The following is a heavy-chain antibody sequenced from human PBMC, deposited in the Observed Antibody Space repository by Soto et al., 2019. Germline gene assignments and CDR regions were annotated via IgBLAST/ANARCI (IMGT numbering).Heavy chain of an antibody. J-gene: IGHJ4*02. Sequence: QITLKESGPPLVKPTQPLTLTCTFSGFSLSTSGVGVGWIRQPPGKALEWLALIYWDDDKRYSPSLKSRLTITKDTSKNQVVLTMTNMDPVDTATYYCAHSTFERFGVSVYFDYWGQGTLVTVSS. D-gene: IGHD3-10*01. CDR2: IYWDDDK. CDR1: GFSLSTSGVG. V-gene: IGHV2-5*02. CDR3: AHSTFERFGVSVYFDY.